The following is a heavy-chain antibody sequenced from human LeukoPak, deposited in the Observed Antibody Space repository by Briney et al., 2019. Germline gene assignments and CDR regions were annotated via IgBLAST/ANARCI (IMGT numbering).Heavy chain of an antibody. CDR1: GFTFSGSA. CDR3: TRWGDGYNHYYYYYYMDV. D-gene: IGHD5-24*01. V-gene: IGHV3-73*01. J-gene: IGHJ6*03. Sequence: GGSLRLSCAASGFTFSGSAMHWVRQASGKGLEWVGRIRSKANSYATAYAASVKGRFTISRDDSKNTAYLQMNSLKTEDTAVYYCTRWGDGYNHYYYYYYMDVWGKGTTVTVSS. CDR2: IRSKANSYAT.